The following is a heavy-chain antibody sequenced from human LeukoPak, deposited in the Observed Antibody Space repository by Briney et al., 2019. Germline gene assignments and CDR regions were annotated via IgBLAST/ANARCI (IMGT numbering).Heavy chain of an antibody. Sequence: GGSLRLSCAASGFTFSTYSMSWVRQAPGKGLEWVSSISGSGESTYYADYVKGRFTVSRDNSKNTLNLQLNSLRAEDTAVYYCAKDAIGQYRPYYFDCWGQGTLVTVSS. D-gene: IGHD3-16*02. CDR1: GFTFSTYS. CDR2: ISGSGEST. CDR3: AKDAIGQYRPYYFDC. V-gene: IGHV3-23*01. J-gene: IGHJ4*02.